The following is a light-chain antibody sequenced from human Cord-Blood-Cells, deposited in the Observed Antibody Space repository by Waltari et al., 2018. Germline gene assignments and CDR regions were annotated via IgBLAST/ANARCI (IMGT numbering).Light chain of an antibody. V-gene: IGKV4-1*01. Sequence: IVMTQSPDPLAVYVGERATINCKSSQSVLYSSNNKNYSAWYQQKPGQAPKLLIYLASTLESEVPERFSGSGSGTDLTLTISSLQAEDVAVYYGQEYYSTALTFGGGTKVEIK. CDR2: LAS. J-gene: IGKJ4*01. CDR3: QEYYSTALT. CDR1: QSVLYSSNNKNY.